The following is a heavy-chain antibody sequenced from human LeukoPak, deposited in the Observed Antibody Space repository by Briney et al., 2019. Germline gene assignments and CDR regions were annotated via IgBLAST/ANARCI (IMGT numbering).Heavy chain of an antibody. CDR3: TRQPVSGSYSFNFDY. Sequence: GGSLRLSCAASGFTFSSYAMSWVRQAPGKGLEWVSAISGSGGSTYYADSVKGRFTISRDNSKNTLYLQMNSLRAEDTAVYYCTRQPVSGSYSFNFDYWGQGTLVTVSS. CDR1: GFTFSSYA. J-gene: IGHJ4*02. D-gene: IGHD1-26*01. CDR2: ISGSGGST. V-gene: IGHV3-23*01.